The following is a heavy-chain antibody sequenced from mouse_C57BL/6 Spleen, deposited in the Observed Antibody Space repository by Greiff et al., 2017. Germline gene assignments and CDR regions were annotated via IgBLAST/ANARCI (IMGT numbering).Heavy chain of an antibody. CDR1: GFSLTSHG. V-gene: IGHV2-2*01. D-gene: IGHD1-1*01. CDR3: ATRADFSVSSPFAY. Sequence: QVQLQQSGPGLVQPSQSLSITCTVSGFSLTSHGINWVRQSPGKGLEWLGVIWSGGSTNNNAAFIARLRIRSDNSPCQVFFKLNSLQADVTALYYCATRADFSVSSPFAYWGQGTMVTVSS. CDR2: IWSGGST. J-gene: IGHJ3*01.